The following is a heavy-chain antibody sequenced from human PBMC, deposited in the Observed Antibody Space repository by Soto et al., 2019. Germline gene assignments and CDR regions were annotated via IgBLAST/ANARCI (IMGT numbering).Heavy chain of an antibody. V-gene: IGHV3-23*01. D-gene: IGHD3-16*01. Sequence: GGSLRLSCAASGFTFSSYAMSWVRQAPGKGLEWVSAISGRGGNTYYADSMKGRFTISRDNSQNTLYLQMNSLRAEDTAVYYCAKEGGRGGGYFDYWGQGTLVTVSS. CDR3: AKEGGRGGGYFDY. CDR1: GFTFSSYA. J-gene: IGHJ4*02. CDR2: ISGRGGNT.